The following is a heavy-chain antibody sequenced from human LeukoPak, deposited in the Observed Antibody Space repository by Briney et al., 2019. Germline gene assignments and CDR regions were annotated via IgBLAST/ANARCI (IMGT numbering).Heavy chain of an antibody. CDR3: ARGFQGARGWAFDY. D-gene: IGHD6-19*01. Sequence: PGGPLRLSCAASGFTFSSYWMSWVRQAPGKGLEWVANIKQDGSEKYYVDSVKSRFTISRDNAKNSLYLQMNSLRAEDTAVYYCARGFQGARGWAFDYWGQGTLVTVSS. V-gene: IGHV3-7*01. J-gene: IGHJ4*02. CDR1: GFTFSSYW. CDR2: IKQDGSEK.